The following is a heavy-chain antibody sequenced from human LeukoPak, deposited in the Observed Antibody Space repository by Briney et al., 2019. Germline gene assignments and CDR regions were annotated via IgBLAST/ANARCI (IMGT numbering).Heavy chain of an antibody. D-gene: IGHD2-2*02. CDR3: ARREGGCSSTSCYNWFDP. CDR2: IYPGDSDT. Sequence: PGASLEISCQCSGSIFTSYWSGGVRQLPGKGREWMGIIYPGDSDTRYSPSFQGQLPISADKSISPAYLQSSSLKASDTAMYYCARREGGCSSTSCYNWFDPWGQGTLVTVSS. J-gene: IGHJ5*02. V-gene: IGHV5-51*01. CDR1: GSIFTSYW.